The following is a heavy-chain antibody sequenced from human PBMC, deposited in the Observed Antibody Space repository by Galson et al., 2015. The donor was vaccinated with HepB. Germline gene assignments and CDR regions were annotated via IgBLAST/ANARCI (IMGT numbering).Heavy chain of an antibody. CDR1: GFTFSSYS. V-gene: IGHV3-48*01. CDR2: ISSSSSTI. J-gene: IGHJ6*02. D-gene: IGHD2-2*01. Sequence: SLRLSCAASGFTFSSYSMNWVRQAPGKGLEWVSYISSSSSTIYYADSVKGRFTISRDNSKNTLYLQMNSLRAEDTAVYYCARDPCGSSTSCYGGGMDVWGQGTTVTVSS. CDR3: ARDPCGSSTSCYGGGMDV.